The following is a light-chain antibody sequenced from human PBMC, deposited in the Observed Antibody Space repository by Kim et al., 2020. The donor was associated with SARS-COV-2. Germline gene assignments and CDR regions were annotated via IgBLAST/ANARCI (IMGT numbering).Light chain of an antibody. CDR1: QSVSSN. J-gene: IGKJ2*01. CDR3: QQYNNWPPYT. V-gene: IGKV3-15*01. Sequence: EKVMTQSPATLSVSPGGRATLSCRASQSVSSNLAWYQQKPGQAPRLLIYSASTRATGIPARFSGSGSGTEFTLTISSLQSEDFAVYYCQQYNNWPPYTFGQGTKLEIK. CDR2: SAS.